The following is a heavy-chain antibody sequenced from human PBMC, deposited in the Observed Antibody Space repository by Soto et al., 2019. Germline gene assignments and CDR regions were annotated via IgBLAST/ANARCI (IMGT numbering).Heavy chain of an antibody. CDR2: ISDSGTGT. V-gene: IGHV3-23*01. CDR1: GFTFSSYA. Sequence: EVQILESGGGLVQPGGSLRLSCAASGFTFSSYAMYWIRQAPGKGLAWVSGISDSGTGTYYADSVKGRFTISRDNSKNTVYLQMKSLRAEDTAVYYCAKDHTVVIRDAFDIWGKGTMVNVSS. CDR3: AKDHTVVIRDAFDI. J-gene: IGHJ3*02. D-gene: IGHD2-15*01.